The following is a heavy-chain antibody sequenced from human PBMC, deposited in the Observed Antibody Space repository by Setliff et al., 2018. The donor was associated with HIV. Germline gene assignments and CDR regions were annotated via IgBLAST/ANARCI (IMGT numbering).Heavy chain of an antibody. D-gene: IGHD6-13*01. J-gene: IGHJ4*02. CDR2: IYPGDSHT. V-gene: IGHV5-51*01. Sequence: PGESLKISCTGSGYSFSSYWIGWVRQMPGKGLEWMGIIYPGDSHTRYSPSFQGQVTISVDKSISTAYLQWSSLKASDTATYYCARVGQQLATYYFDYWGQGTLVTV. CDR3: ARVGQQLATYYFDY. CDR1: GYSFSSYW.